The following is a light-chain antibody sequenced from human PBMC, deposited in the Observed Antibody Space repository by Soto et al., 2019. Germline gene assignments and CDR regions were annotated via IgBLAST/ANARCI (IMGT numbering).Light chain of an antibody. CDR3: QSADSSGTPYAV. Sequence: SYELTQPPSVSVSPGQTARITCSGDALPKQYAYWYQQKPGQAPVLVIYKDSERPSGIPERFSGSSSGTTVTLTISGVQAEDEADYYCQSADSSGTPYAVFGGGTQLT. J-gene: IGLJ7*01. V-gene: IGLV3-25*02. CDR2: KDS. CDR1: ALPKQY.